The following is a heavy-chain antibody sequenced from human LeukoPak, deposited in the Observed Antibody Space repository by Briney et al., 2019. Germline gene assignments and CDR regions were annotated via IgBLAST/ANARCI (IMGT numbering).Heavy chain of an antibody. CDR3: AKDISGGCSSTSCYITLGVPPNYYYYGMDV. J-gene: IGHJ6*02. CDR1: GFTFDDYA. CDR2: ISWNSGSI. D-gene: IGHD2-2*02. V-gene: IGHV3-9*01. Sequence: PGRSLRLSCAASGFTFDDYAMHWVRQAPGKGLEWASGISWNSGSIGYADSVKGRFTISRDNAKNSLYLQMNSLRAEDTALYYCAKDISGGCSSTSCYITLGVPPNYYYYGMDVWGQGTTVTVSS.